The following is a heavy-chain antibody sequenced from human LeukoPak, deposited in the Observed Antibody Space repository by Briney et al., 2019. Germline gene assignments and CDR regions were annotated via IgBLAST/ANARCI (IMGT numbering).Heavy chain of an antibody. J-gene: IGHJ4*02. Sequence: GESLNISCKSSGYRFTSFWIGWVRQMPGKGLEWMGIISPGDSETRYSPSFQGQVTISADKSISTAYLQWSSLKASDTAMYYCARQTYGDYYFDYWGQGTLVTVSS. CDR1: GYRFTSFW. CDR2: ISPGDSET. D-gene: IGHD4-17*01. V-gene: IGHV5-51*01. CDR3: ARQTYGDYYFDY.